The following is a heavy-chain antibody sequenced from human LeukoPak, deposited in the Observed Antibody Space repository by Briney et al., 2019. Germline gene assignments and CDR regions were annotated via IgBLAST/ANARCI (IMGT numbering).Heavy chain of an antibody. CDR2: ISGSGGTT. V-gene: IGHV3-23*01. CDR3: AREFRVLPDI. CDR1: GFTFNNYA. Sequence: GGSLRLSCAASGFTFNNYAMTWVRQAPGKGLEWVSAISGSGGTTLYADSVKGRFTISRDNSKSTLYLQMNSLRAEDTAVYYCAREFRVLPDIWGQGTMVTVSS. J-gene: IGHJ3*02. D-gene: IGHD2-8*02.